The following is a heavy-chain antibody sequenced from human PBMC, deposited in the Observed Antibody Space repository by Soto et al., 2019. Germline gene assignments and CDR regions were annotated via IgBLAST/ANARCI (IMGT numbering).Heavy chain of an antibody. D-gene: IGHD5-18*01. V-gene: IGHV4-31*03. CDR2: IYYSGST. CDR1: GGSISSGGYC. CDR3: ARSGYSYGPNPLLY. J-gene: IGHJ4*02. Sequence: SETLSLTCTVSGGSISSGGYCWSWIRQHPGKGLEWIGYIYYSGSTYYNPSLKSRVTISVDTSKNQFSLKLSSVTAADTAVYYCARSGYSYGPNPLLYWGQGTLVTVSS.